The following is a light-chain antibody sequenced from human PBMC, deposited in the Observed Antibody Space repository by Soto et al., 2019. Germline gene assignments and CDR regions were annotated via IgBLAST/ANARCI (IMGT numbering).Light chain of an antibody. Sequence: QSALTQPASVSGSPGQSITISCTGTSSDVGNYNYVSWYQQHPRKAPKLMIYEVSNRPSGVSNRFSGSKSANTASLTISGLQAEDEADYYCSSYTSSSTLVFGGGTNSPS. CDR2: EVS. CDR1: SSDVGNYNY. V-gene: IGLV2-14*01. CDR3: SSYTSSSTLV. J-gene: IGLJ2*01.